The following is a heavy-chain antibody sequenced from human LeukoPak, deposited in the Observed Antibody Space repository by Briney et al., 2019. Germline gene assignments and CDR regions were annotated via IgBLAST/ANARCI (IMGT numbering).Heavy chain of an antibody. CDR1: GFTFSSYV. CDR2: ISNDGSDK. J-gene: IGHJ4*02. Sequence: PGGSLRLSCAASGFTFSSYVMRWVRQAPGKGLECVAVISNDGSDKYYADSVKGRFTISRDNSKNTLYLQMNSLRAEDTALYYCARDGGYSRGWTYGAGDYWGQGTLVTVSS. D-gene: IGHD6-19*01. CDR3: ARDGGYSRGWTYGAGDY. V-gene: IGHV3-30*04.